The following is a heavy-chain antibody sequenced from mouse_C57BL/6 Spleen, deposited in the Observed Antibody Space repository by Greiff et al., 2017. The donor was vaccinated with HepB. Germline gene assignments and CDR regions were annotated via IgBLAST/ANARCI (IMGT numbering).Heavy chain of an antibody. D-gene: IGHD5-5*01. Sequence: VKLQQPGTELVKPGASVKLSCKASGYTFTSYWMHWVKQRPGQGLEWIGNINPSNGGTNYNEKFKSKATLTVDKSSSTAYMQLSSLTSEDSAVYYCARERLPLYWYFDVWGTGTTVTVSS. CDR3: ARERLPLYWYFDV. V-gene: IGHV1-53*01. J-gene: IGHJ1*03. CDR1: GYTFTSYW. CDR2: INPSNGGT.